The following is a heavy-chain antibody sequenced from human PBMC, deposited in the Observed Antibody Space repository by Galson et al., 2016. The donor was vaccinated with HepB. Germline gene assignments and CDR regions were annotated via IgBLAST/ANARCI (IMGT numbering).Heavy chain of an antibody. CDR1: GFTFSSYW. V-gene: IGHV3-7*04. J-gene: IGHJ5*02. D-gene: IGHD3-22*01. CDR2: IKQDGSEQ. Sequence: SLRLSCAASGFTFSSYWMSWVRQAPGKRLECVANIKQDGSEQYYVDSVKGRFTISRDNAKKSLYLQMNSLRAEDTAVYHCARKLYYYDSSDFGWLDPWGQGTLVTVSS. CDR3: ARKLYYYDSSDFGWLDP.